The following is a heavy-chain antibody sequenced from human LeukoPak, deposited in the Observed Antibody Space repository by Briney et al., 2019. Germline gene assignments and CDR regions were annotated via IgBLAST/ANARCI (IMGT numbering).Heavy chain of an antibody. CDR3: AKDLHYYIAMDV. Sequence: PGGSLRLSCVASGFTFSVHEMNWVRQAPGKGLEWLSYISDSGRTIYYADSVDGRFTISRDNSKSTLFLQMNSLRAEDTALYYCAKDLHYYIAMDVWGQGTAVTVSS. CDR2: ISDSGRTI. V-gene: IGHV3-48*03. D-gene: IGHD3-10*01. CDR1: GFTFSVHE. J-gene: IGHJ6*02.